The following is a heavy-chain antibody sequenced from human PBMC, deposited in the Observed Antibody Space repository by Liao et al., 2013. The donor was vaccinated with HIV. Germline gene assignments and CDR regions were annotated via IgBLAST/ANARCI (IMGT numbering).Heavy chain of an antibody. CDR1: GGSISSGSYY. J-gene: IGHJ2*01. CDR3: ARVQWEPAPNWYSDL. D-gene: IGHD1-26*01. Sequence: QVQLQESGPGLVKPSQTLSLTCTVSGGSISSGSYYWTWIRQPAGKGLEWIGHIYTGMSTTGTTNYNPSLKSRVSISADTSSNHVSLKLTSVTAADTAVYYXARVQWEPAPNWYSDLWAVAPWSLSPQ. V-gene: IGHV4-61*02. CDR2: IYTGMSTTGTT.